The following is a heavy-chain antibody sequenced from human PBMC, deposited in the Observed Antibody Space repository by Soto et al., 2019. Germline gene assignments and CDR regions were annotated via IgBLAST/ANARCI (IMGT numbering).Heavy chain of an antibody. CDR2: INHSGST. J-gene: IGHJ5*02. Sequence: QVQLQQWGAGLLKPSETLSLTCAVYGGSFSGYYWSWIRQPPGKGLEWIGEINHSGSTNYNPSLKRRVTISVDTAKNQFSLKLSSVTAADTAVYYCARCYYDFWSGYYTTYNWFDPWGQGTLVTVSS. V-gene: IGHV4-34*01. CDR1: GGSFSGYY. D-gene: IGHD3-3*01. CDR3: ARCYYDFWSGYYTTYNWFDP.